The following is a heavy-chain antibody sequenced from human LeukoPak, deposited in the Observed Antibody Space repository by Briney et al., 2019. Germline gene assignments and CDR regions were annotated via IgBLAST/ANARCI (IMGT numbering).Heavy chain of an antibody. CDR2: LHYTGTT. CDR3: ERAPTWDFFDH. J-gene: IGHJ4*02. D-gene: IGHD7-27*01. Sequence: KPSETLSLTCSVSGGSLSRYYWSWIRQPPGKRLEWIGFLHYTGTTNYNPSLTSRVTISLDTSKNQFSLKLRSVTAADTAVSYCERAPTWDFFDHWGQGTLVTVSS. CDR1: GGSLSRYY. V-gene: IGHV4-59*01.